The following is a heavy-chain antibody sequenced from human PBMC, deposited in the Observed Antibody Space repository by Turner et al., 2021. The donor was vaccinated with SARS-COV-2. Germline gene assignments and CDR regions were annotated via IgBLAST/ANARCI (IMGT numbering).Heavy chain of an antibody. CDR1: GFTFSSYA. CDR3: ARVRSGNYHPRMGFDP. Sequence: QVQLVESEGGVVQPGRSLSLSCAAPGFTFSSYAMHWVRQAPGKGLEWVAVISYDGNNKYYADSVKGRFTISRDNSKNTLYLQMNSLRAEDTAVYYCARVRSGNYHPRMGFDPWGQGTLVTVSS. J-gene: IGHJ5*02. CDR2: ISYDGNNK. D-gene: IGHD1-26*01. V-gene: IGHV3-30-3*01.